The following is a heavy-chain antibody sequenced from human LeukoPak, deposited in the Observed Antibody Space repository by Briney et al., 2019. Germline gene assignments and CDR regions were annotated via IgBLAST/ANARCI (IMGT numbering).Heavy chain of an antibody. Sequence: SETQSLTCTVSGGSISSHYWSWTRQPPGKGLEWIGHLYYSGSTNYNPSLKSRVTISVDMSKKQFSLRLTSVNAADTAVYYCARGPIGYDYVWGSWFDYWGQGTLVTVSS. CDR2: LYYSGST. J-gene: IGHJ4*02. V-gene: IGHV4-59*11. D-gene: IGHD3-16*01. CDR1: GGSISSHY. CDR3: ARGPIGYDYVWGSWFDY.